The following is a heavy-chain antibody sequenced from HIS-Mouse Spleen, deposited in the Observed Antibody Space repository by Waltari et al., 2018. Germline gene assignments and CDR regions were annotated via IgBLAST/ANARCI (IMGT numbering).Heavy chain of an antibody. CDR3: AREIPYSSSWYDWYFDL. V-gene: IGHV4-39*07. J-gene: IGHJ2*01. CDR1: GCSISSSRYY. Sequence: QLQLQESGPGLVKPSETLSLTCTVSGCSISSSRYYWGWSRQPPGKGLEWIGSIYYSGSTYYNPSLKSRVTISVDTSKNQFSLKLSSVTAADTAVYYCAREIPYSSSWYDWYFDLWGRGTLVTVSS. CDR2: IYYSGST. D-gene: IGHD6-13*01.